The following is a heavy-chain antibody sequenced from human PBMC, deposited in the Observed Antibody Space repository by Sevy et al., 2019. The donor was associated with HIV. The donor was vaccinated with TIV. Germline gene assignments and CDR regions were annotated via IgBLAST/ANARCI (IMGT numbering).Heavy chain of an antibody. Sequence: KQSQTLSLTCAISGDSVSSNSAAWNWIRQSPSRGLEWLGRTYYRSKYYFNYAVSLKSRITINPDTSKNQFSLHLDSVTPEDTTVYFSARGVTVISDTRPSFHFYFGLDLWGQGTTVTVSS. CDR2: TYYRSKYYF. CDR1: GDSVSSNSAA. D-gene: IGHD2-2*02. J-gene: IGHJ6*02. CDR3: ARGVTVISDTRPSFHFYFGLDL. V-gene: IGHV6-1*01.